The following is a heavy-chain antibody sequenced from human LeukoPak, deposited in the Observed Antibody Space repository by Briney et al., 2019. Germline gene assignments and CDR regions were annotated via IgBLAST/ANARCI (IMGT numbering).Heavy chain of an antibody. V-gene: IGHV4-38-2*02. J-gene: IGHJ4*02. Sequence: SETLSLTCTVSGYSLTSGYYWGWIRQPPGRGLEWIGSIYHSGSTFYNPSLKSRVTISVDPSKNQFSLKLSSVTAADTAVYYCARDQDYYGSGSYGPDYWGQGILVTVSS. CDR2: IYHSGST. D-gene: IGHD3-10*01. CDR3: ARDQDYYGSGSYGPDY. CDR1: GYSLTSGYY.